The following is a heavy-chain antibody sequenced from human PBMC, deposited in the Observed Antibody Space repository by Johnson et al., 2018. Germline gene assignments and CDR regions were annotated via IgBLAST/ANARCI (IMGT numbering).Heavy chain of an antibody. V-gene: IGHV3-49*05. CDR2: IRSKAYGGTT. Sequence: VQLVQSGGGLVKPGRSLRLSCTASGFTFGDYAMSWFRQAPGKGLEWVGFIRSKAYGGTTEYAASVTGSITIPIDDYKRNAYLQRKSLKPEDTAVYYCNTVDIGVVVAAMQDRLQHWGQGTLVTVSS. D-gene: IGHD2-15*01. CDR1: GFTFGDYA. CDR3: NTVDIGVVVAAMQDRLQH. J-gene: IGHJ1*01.